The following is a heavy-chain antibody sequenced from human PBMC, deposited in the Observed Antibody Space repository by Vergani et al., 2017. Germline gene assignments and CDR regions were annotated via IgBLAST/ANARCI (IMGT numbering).Heavy chain of an antibody. V-gene: IGHV3-11*04. D-gene: IGHD2-15*01. Sequence: QVQLVESGGGLVKPGGSLRLSCEASGFRFSDYYMTWIRQAPGKGLEWISYISSSGSHTYYADSMKGRFTISRDNAKNSLYLQMNSLRAEDTAVYYCARAPQVVPQLDHWGQGTLVTVSS. CDR1: GFRFSDYY. CDR3: ARAPQVVPQLDH. CDR2: ISSSGSHT. J-gene: IGHJ5*02.